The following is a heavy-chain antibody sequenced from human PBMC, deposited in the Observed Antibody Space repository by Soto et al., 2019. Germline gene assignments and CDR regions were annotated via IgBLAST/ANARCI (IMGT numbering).Heavy chain of an antibody. CDR1: GGSISSYY. CDR3: ARDRGAVAGTHYYYYYGMDV. J-gene: IGHJ6*02. V-gene: IGHV4-59*01. Sequence: QVQLQEPGPGLVKPSETLSLTCTVSGGSISSYYWSWIRQPPGKGLEWIGYIYYSGSTNYNPSLKSRVTISVDTSKNQFSLKLSSVTAADTAVYYCARDRGAVAGTHYYYYYGMDVWGQGTTVTVSS. CDR2: IYYSGST. D-gene: IGHD6-19*01.